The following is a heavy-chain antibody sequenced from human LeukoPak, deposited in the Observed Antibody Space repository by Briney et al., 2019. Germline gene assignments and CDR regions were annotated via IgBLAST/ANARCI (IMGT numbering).Heavy chain of an antibody. CDR1: GFTFSSYW. CDR2: IKQDGSEK. J-gene: IGHJ4*02. CDR3: AAERLYGILDY. V-gene: IGHV3-7*01. Sequence: GGSLRLSCAASGFTFSSYWMSWVRQAPGKGLELVANIKQDGSEKYYVDSVKGRFTISRDNAKNSLYLQMNSLRAEDTAVYYCAAERLYGILDYWGQGTLVTVSS. D-gene: IGHD6-25*01.